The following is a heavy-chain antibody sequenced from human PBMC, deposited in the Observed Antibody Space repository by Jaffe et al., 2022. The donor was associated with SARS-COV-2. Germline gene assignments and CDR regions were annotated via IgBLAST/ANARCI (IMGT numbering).Heavy chain of an antibody. J-gene: IGHJ5*02. CDR1: GLTLSNAW. D-gene: IGHD3-10*01. CDR2: IRSKTEGGTT. V-gene: IGHV3-15*01. Sequence: EVQLVESGGGLVKPGGSLRLSCAASGLTLSNAWMTWIRQAPGKGLEWVGRIRSKTEGGTTDNAAPVQGRFTISRDDSKNTLYLQMNSLKTEDTAVYYCTKEYYGSFDPWGQGTLVTVSS. CDR3: TKEYYGSFDP.